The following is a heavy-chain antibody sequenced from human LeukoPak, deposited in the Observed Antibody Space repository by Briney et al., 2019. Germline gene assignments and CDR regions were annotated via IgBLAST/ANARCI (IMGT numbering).Heavy chain of an antibody. CDR2: ISGSGGSI. J-gene: IGHJ6*02. CDR1: GFTFSSYA. D-gene: IGHD2-2*01. Sequence: PGGSLRLSCAASGFTFSSYAMSWVRQAPGKGLEWVSAISGSGGSIYYADSVKGRFTISRDNSKNTLYLQMNSLRAEDTAVYYCAKAQRYCSSTSCFNYYYYYGMDVWGQGTMVTVSS. CDR3: AKAQRYCSSTSCFNYYYYYGMDV. V-gene: IGHV3-23*01.